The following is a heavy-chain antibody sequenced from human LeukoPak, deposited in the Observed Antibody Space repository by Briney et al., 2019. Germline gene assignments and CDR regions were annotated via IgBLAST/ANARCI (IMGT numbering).Heavy chain of an antibody. D-gene: IGHD6-6*01. CDR3: ARDYSSSSGAFDI. Sequence: GRSLRLSCAASAFTFSTYAMHWVRQAPGKGLEWVAVISYDGSNKYYADSEKGRFTISRDNSKNTLYLQMNSLRVEDTAVYYCARDYSSSSGAFDIWGQGTMVTVSS. J-gene: IGHJ3*02. CDR1: AFTFSTYA. CDR2: ISYDGSNK. V-gene: IGHV3-30-3*01.